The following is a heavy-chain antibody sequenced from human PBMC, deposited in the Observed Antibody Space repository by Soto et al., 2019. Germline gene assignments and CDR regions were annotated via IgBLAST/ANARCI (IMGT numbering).Heavy chain of an antibody. D-gene: IGHD4-17*01. CDR2: IKSKTDGGTT. CDR3: TTDTRGRGTVTLTYYYYYYSMDV. J-gene: IGHJ6*03. V-gene: IGHV3-15*01. CDR1: GFTFSNAW. Sequence: EVQLVESGGGLVKPGGSLRLSCAASGFTFSNAWMSWVRQAPGKGLEWVGRIKSKTDGGTTDYAAPVKGRFTISRDYSKNTLYLQMNSLKTEHTAVYYCTTDTRGRGTVTLTYYYYYYSMDVWGKGTTVTVSS.